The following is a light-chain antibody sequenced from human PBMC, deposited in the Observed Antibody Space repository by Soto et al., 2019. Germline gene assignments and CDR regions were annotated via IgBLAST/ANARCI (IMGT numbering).Light chain of an antibody. CDR3: QQYGSSALT. CDR2: GAS. V-gene: IGKV3-20*01. J-gene: IGKJ4*01. CDR1: QSVSSSY. Sequence: EILLTQSPCTLSLSPGERATLSCRASQSVSSSYLAWYQQKPGQAPRLLIYGASSRATGIPDRFSGSGSGTDFTLTISRLEPEDFAVYYCQQYGSSALTFGGGTKVEIK.